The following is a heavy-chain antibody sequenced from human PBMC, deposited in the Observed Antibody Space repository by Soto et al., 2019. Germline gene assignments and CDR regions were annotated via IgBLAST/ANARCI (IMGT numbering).Heavy chain of an antibody. Sequence: QVQLVQSGAEVKKPGSSVKVSCKASGGTFSSYTISWVRQAPGQGLEWMGRIIPILGIANYAQKFQGRVTITADKSTSTANMELSSLRSEDTAVYYCARGFMRATTIDYWGQGTLVTVSS. CDR3: ARGFMRATTIDY. CDR1: GGTFSSYT. CDR2: IIPILGIA. J-gene: IGHJ4*02. V-gene: IGHV1-69*02. D-gene: IGHD1-1*01.